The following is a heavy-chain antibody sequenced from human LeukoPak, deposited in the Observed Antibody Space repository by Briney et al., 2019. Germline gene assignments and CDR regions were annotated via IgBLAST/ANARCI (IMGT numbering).Heavy chain of an antibody. CDR3: ARDTYYYGSGRGMDV. CDR1: GYTFSDFE. J-gene: IGHJ6*04. V-gene: IGHV3-21*04. Sequence: GGSLRLSCVGSGYTFSDFEMNWIRQAPGKGLEWVSSISSSSSYIYYADSVKGRFTISRDNAKNSLYLQMNSLRAEDTAVYYCARDTYYYGSGRGMDVWGKGTTVTISS. CDR2: ISSSSSYI. D-gene: IGHD3-10*01.